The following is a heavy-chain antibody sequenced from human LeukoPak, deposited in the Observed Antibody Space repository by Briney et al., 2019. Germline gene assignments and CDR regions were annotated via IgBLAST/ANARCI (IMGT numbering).Heavy chain of an antibody. J-gene: IGHJ4*02. CDR2: ISGSGGST. Sequence: QPGGSLRLSCAASGFTFSSYAMSWVRQAPGKGLEWVSAISGSGGSTYYADSVKGRFTISRDNSKNTLYLQMNSLRAEDTAVYYCAKDANYDSSGYIPTAGYWGQGTLVTVSS. V-gene: IGHV3-23*01. CDR3: AKDANYDSSGYIPTAGY. CDR1: GFTFSSYA. D-gene: IGHD3-22*01.